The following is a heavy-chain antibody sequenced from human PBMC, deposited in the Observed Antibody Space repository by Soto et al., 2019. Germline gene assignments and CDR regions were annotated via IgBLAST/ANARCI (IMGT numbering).Heavy chain of an antibody. CDR3: AKLNTAMATYDAFDI. CDR2: TSYDGSNK. CDR1: GFTFSSYG. D-gene: IGHD5-18*01. V-gene: IGHV3-30*18. Sequence: QVQLVESGGGVVQPGRSLRLSCAASGFTFSSYGMHWVHQAPGKGLEWVAVTSYDGSNKYYADSVKGRFTISRDNSKNTLYLQMNSLRAEDTAVYYCAKLNTAMATYDAFDIWGQGTMVTVSS. J-gene: IGHJ3*02.